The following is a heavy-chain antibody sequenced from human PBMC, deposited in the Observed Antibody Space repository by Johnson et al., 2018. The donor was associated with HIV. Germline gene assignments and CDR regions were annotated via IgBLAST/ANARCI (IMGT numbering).Heavy chain of an antibody. CDR3: AKEVVSGWYPAGAFDI. Sequence: VQLVESGGGLVQPGGSLRLSCAASGFTVSSNYMSWVRQAPGKGLEWVSVIYSGGRTYYADSVKGRFTISRDNSKNTLYLQMNSLRAEDTAVYYCAKEVVSGWYPAGAFDIWGRGTMVTVSS. CDR2: IYSGGRT. D-gene: IGHD6-19*01. CDR1: GFTVSSNY. V-gene: IGHV3-66*01. J-gene: IGHJ3*02.